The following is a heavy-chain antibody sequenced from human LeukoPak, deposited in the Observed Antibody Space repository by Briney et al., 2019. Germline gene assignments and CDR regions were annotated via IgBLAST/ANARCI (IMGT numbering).Heavy chain of an antibody. V-gene: IGHV1-18*01. CDR3: ARDRSITGTDNWFDP. D-gene: IGHD1-20*01. CDR2: ISAYNGNT. CDR1: GYTFTSYG. J-gene: IGHJ5*02. Sequence: ASVKVSCKASGYTFTSYGISWVRQAPGQGLEWMGWISAYNGNTNYAQKLQGRVTMTTDTSTSTAYMELRSLRSDDTAVYYRARDRSITGTDNWFDPWGQGTLVTVSS.